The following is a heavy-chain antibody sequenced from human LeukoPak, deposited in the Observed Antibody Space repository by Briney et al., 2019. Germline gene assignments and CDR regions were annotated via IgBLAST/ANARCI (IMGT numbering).Heavy chain of an antibody. CDR1: GFTFSSYS. CDR3: ARDPSDILTGYYPDY. Sequence: PGGSLRLSCAASGFTFSSYSMNWVRQAPGKGLEWVSSISSSSSYIYYADSVKGRFTISRDNAKNSLYLQMNSLRAEDTAVYYCARDPSDILTGYYPDYWGQGTLVTVSS. V-gene: IGHV3-21*01. CDR2: ISSSSSYI. D-gene: IGHD3-9*01. J-gene: IGHJ4*02.